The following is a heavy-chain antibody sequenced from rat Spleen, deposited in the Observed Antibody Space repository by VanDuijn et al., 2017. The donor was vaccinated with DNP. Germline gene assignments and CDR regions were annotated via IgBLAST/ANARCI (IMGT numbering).Heavy chain of an antibody. Sequence: EVQLVESGGDLVQPGGSLKLSCIASGFTFNNYYMTWVRQVPGKGLEWVASISSGGGTTYYPDSVKGRFTISRDNAKSTTNLQMNSLRSEDMGTYYCARQRGYFDYWGQGVMVTVSS. CDR1: GFTFNNYY. J-gene: IGHJ2*01. V-gene: IGHV5-31*01. CDR2: ISSGGGTT. D-gene: IGHD1-11*01. CDR3: ARQRGYFDY.